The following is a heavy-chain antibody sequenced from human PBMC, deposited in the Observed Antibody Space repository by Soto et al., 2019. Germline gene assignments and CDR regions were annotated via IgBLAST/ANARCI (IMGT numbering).Heavy chain of an antibody. D-gene: IGHD6-19*01. CDR3: ARETRLRSSGWFYYFDF. CDR2: ISGSGGTI. J-gene: IGHJ4*02. Sequence: EVQLVESGGGMVQPGGSLRVSCAASGFTLSSYSMHWVRQAPGKGLEWVSYISGSGGTIYYADSVKGRFTISRDNAKNSLSVQMNSPRDEDTAAYFCARETRLRSSGWFYYFDFWGQGTRVTVPS. V-gene: IGHV3-48*02. CDR1: GFTLSSYS.